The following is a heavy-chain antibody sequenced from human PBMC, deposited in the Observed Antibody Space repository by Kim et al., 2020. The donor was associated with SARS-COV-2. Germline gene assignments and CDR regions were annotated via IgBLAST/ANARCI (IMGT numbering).Heavy chain of an antibody. V-gene: IGHV3-53*01. D-gene: IGHD1-7*01. CDR2: IYTGGTT. CDR3: FGTLRG. CDR1: GFTVNSNY. J-gene: IGHJ4*02. Sequence: GGSLRLSCAASGFTVNSNYMSWVRQAPGKGLEWVSVIYTGGTTYYADSVKGRFTISRDISRNTLYLQMNSLRAEDTAVYYCFGTLRGWGQGTLVTVSS.